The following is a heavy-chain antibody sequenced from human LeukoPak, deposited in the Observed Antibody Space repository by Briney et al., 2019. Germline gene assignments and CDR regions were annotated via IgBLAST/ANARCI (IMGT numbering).Heavy chain of an antibody. V-gene: IGHV4-59*08. Sequence: SETLSLTCTVSGGSISSPYWSWIRQPPGKGLEWIGYIYYTGSTNYNSSLKSRVTISVDTSKNQFSLKLSSVTAADTAVYYCARLKGYSSGWYPSYYFDYWGQGTLVTVSS. CDR2: IYYTGST. D-gene: IGHD6-19*01. CDR3: ARLKGYSSGWYPSYYFDY. CDR1: GGSISSPY. J-gene: IGHJ4*02.